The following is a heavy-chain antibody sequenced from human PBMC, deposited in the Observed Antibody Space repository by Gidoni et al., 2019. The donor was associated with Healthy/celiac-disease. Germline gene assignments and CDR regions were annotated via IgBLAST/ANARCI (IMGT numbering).Heavy chain of an antibody. Sequence: EVQLVESGGGLVTPGWSLRLSCAASGFTFSSYSMNWVRQAPGKGLEWVSSISSSSSYIYYADSVKGRFTISRDNAKNSLYLQMNSLRAEDTAVYYCAREDYCDYAVDYWGQGTLVTVSS. CDR1: GFTFSSYS. CDR3: AREDYCDYAVDY. V-gene: IGHV3-21*01. CDR2: ISSSSSYI. D-gene: IGHD4-17*01. J-gene: IGHJ4*01.